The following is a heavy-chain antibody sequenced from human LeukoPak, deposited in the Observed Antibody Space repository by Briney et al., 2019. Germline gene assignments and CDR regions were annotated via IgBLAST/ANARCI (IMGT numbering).Heavy chain of an antibody. CDR3: ARGGYFFDY. J-gene: IGHJ4*02. CDR2: IKQDGSEK. V-gene: IGHV3-7*05. CDR1: GFTFSRYW. Sequence: GGSLRLSCAASGFTFSRYWMTWVRQAPGKGLEWAANIKQDGSEKYYVDSVKGRFTISRDNAKNSLYLQMNSLRAEDTAVYYCARGGYFFDYWGQGTLVTVSS.